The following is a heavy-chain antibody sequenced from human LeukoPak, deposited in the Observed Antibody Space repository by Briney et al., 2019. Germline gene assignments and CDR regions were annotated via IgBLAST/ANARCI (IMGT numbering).Heavy chain of an antibody. V-gene: IGHV1-8*02. CDR1: GYTFTSYG. J-gene: IGHJ5*02. Sequence: ASVKVSCKASGYTFTSYGISWVRQATGQGLEWMGWMNPNSGNTGYAQKFQGRVTMTRNTSISTAYMELSSLRSEDTAVYYCARGSNYYDSSGYPNWFDPWGRGTLVTVSS. CDR2: MNPNSGNT. D-gene: IGHD3-22*01. CDR3: ARGSNYYDSSGYPNWFDP.